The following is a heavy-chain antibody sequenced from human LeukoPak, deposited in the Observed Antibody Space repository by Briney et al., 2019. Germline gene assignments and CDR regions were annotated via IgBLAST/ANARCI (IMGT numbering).Heavy chain of an antibody. D-gene: IGHD3-10*01. Sequence: GASVKVSCKASGYTFTSYDINWVRQATGQGLEWMGWMNPNSGNTGYAQKFQGRVTITRNTSISTAYMELSSLRSDDTAVYYCARTYYYGTVVYYMDVWGKGTTVTVSS. V-gene: IGHV1-8*03. CDR2: MNPNSGNT. CDR1: GYTFTSYD. J-gene: IGHJ6*03. CDR3: ARTYYYGTVVYYMDV.